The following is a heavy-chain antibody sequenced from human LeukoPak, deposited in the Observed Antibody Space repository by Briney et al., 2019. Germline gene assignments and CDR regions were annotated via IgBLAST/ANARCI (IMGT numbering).Heavy chain of an antibody. J-gene: IGHJ6*03. CDR1: GYTFTGYY. CDR2: INPNSGGT. Sequence: ASVKVSCQASGYTFTGYYIYWVRQAPGQGLEWMGWINPNSGGTNYAQKFQGRVTMTRDTSISTAYMELSRLRSDDTAEYYCARAGTMLRGVTRKPYFYMDVWGKGTTVTVSS. D-gene: IGHD3-10*01. CDR3: ARAGTMLRGVTRKPYFYMDV. V-gene: IGHV1-2*02.